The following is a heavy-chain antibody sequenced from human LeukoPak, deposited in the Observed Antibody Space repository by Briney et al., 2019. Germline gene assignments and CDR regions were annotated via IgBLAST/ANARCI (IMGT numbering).Heavy chain of an antibody. J-gene: IGHJ6*02. D-gene: IGHD6-6*01. Sequence: SETLSLTCTVSGDSISSYYWSWIRQPPGKGLEWIGYIYYSGSTNYNPSLKSRVTISVDTSKNQFSLKLSSVTAADTAVYYCARIIAARPYGMDVWGQGTTVTVSS. CDR2: IYYSGST. V-gene: IGHV4-59*08. CDR1: GDSISSYY. CDR3: ARIIAARPYGMDV.